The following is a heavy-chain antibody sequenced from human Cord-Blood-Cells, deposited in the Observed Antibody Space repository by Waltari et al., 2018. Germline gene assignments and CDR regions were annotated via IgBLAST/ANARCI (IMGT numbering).Heavy chain of an antibody. D-gene: IGHD7-27*01. J-gene: IGHJ4*02. CDR3: ARELGYYFDY. V-gene: IGHV4-30-2*01. CDR1: GGSISSGGYS. Sequence: QLQLQESGSGLVKPSQTLSLTCAVSGGSISSGGYSWSWIRQPPGKGLEWIGYIYHSGSTYYNPALQSRVTISVDRSKNQFSLKLSSVTAADTVVYYCARELGYYFDYWGQGTLVTVSS. CDR2: IYHSGST.